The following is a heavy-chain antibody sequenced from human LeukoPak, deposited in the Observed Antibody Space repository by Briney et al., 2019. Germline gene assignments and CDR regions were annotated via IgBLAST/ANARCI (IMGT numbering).Heavy chain of an antibody. V-gene: IGHV3-21*01. Sequence: GGSLRLSCAVSGFTFSSYTMNWVPQAPGKGLEGVSYISGSSSYMYYADSVKGRFTISRHNAKHSLYLQMNSLSAEDTGVYYCARDLSGVTGYTYGRGIDYWGQGTLVTVSS. CDR2: ISGSSSYM. CDR3: ARDLSGVTGYTYGRGIDY. D-gene: IGHD5-18*01. J-gene: IGHJ4*02. CDR1: GFTFSSYT.